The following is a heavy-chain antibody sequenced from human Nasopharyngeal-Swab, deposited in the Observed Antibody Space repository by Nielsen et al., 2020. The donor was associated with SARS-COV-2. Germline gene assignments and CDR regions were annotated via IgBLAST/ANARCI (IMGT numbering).Heavy chain of an antibody. CDR1: GYTFTSYD. Sequence: ASVKVSCKASGYTFTSYDISWVRQAPGHGLEWLGRTQLNNGKTVFAQKFQGRVTMTWNTSITTAYMRLSGLRSDDTAVYYCARMMAGYDGYLQNWGQGTLVTVSS. D-gene: IGHD2-2*03. CDR2: TQLNNGKT. CDR3: ARMMAGYDGYLQN. V-gene: IGHV1-8*01. J-gene: IGHJ1*01.